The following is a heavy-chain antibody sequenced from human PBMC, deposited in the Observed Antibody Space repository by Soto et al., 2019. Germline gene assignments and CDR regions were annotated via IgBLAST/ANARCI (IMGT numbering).Heavy chain of an antibody. CDR1: GGSISSYY. J-gene: IGHJ4*02. D-gene: IGHD6-13*01. CDR3: ARDRGSSSWYDY. CDR2: IYYSGNT. Sequence: PSETLSLTCTVSGGSISSYYWSWIRQPPGKGLEWIGYIYYSGNTNYNPSLKSRVTISVDTSKNQFSLKLTSVTAADTAVYYCARDRGSSSWYDYWRQGTLVTVSS. V-gene: IGHV4-59*01.